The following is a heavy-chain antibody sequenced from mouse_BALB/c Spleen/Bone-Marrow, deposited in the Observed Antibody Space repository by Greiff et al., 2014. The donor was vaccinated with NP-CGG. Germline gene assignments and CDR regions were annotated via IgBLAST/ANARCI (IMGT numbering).Heavy chain of an antibody. V-gene: IGHV5-4*02. CDR3: ARSGERYGAMDY. CDR2: ISDGGTYT. D-gene: IGHD1-1*02. J-gene: IGHJ4*01. CDR1: GFTFSDFY. Sequence: EVQLVESGGGLVKPGGSLKLSCAASGFTFSDFYMFWFRQTPEKRLEWVASISDGGTYTYYPDSVKGRFTISRDNAKNNLYLQMSSLKSEDTAMYYCARSGERYGAMDYWGQGTSDTVSS.